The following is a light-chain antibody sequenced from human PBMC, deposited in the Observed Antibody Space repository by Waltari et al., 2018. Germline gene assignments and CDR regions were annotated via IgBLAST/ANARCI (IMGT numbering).Light chain of an antibody. Sequence: HSALTQPASVSGSPGQSITISCTGTSSDVGGYKYVSWYQQHPGKAPKLMIYDVTNRPSWFSNRFSGSKSGNTASLTISGLQAEDEADYYCNSYTSSSTGVFGTGTKVTVL. CDR3: NSYTSSSTGV. CDR2: DVT. J-gene: IGLJ1*01. CDR1: SSDVGGYKY. V-gene: IGLV2-14*03.